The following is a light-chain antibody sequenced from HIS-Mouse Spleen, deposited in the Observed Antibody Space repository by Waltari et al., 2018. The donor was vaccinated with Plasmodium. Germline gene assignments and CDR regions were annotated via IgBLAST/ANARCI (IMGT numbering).Light chain of an antibody. Sequence: DIQMTQTPSTLSASVGDRDTTTCRASQSISRWLAWYKQKPGKAPKLLIYKASSLESWVPSRFSGCGSGTEFTLTISSPQPVDCATCYCQQYHSYSRTFGQGTKVEIK. V-gene: IGKV1-5*03. CDR3: QQYHSYSRT. CDR2: KAS. J-gene: IGKJ1*01. CDR1: QSISRW.